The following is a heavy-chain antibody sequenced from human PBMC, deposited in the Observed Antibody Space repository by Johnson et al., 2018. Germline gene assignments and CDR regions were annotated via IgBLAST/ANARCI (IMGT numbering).Heavy chain of an antibody. V-gene: IGHV3-23*01. CDR2: ISGSGSST. Sequence: VQLQESGGGLVQPGGSLRLSCAPSGFTFSSYAMNWVRQAPGRGLEWVSAISGSGSSTYYADSVKGRFTISRDNSKNTLYLQMNSLRAEDTAVYYCAKAGYYDTSGYYHDAFDIWGQGTMVTVSS. CDR3: AKAGYYDTSGYYHDAFDI. D-gene: IGHD3-22*01. J-gene: IGHJ3*02. CDR1: GFTFSSYA.